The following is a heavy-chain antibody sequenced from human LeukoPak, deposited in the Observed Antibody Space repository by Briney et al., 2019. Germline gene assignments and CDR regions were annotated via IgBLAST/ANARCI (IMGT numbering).Heavy chain of an antibody. Sequence: SETLSLTCTVSGGSISSGSYYWSWIRQPAGKGVGWIGRIYTSGSTNYNPSLKSRVTISVDTSKNQFSLKLSSVTAADTAVYYYAIDYDFCSNHAAFESWAQGKRVTVSS. CDR3: AIDYDFCSNHAAFES. CDR2: IYTSGST. CDR1: GGSISSGSYY. V-gene: IGHV4-61*02. D-gene: IGHD3-3*01. J-gene: IGHJ3*01.